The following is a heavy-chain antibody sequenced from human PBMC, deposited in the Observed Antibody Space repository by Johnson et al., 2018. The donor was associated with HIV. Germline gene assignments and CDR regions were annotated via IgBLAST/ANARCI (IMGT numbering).Heavy chain of an antibody. CDR2: ISYDGSNK. J-gene: IGHJ3*02. Sequence: VQLLESGGGVVQPGGSLRLSCAASGFTFSSYAMHWVRQAPGKGLEWVAVISYDGSNKYYADSVKGRFTISRDNSKNTLYLQMNSLRAEDTAVYYCATQGGTTSFDIWGQGTMVTVSS. CDR3: ATQGGTTSFDI. V-gene: IGHV3-30-3*02. D-gene: IGHD1-7*01. CDR1: GFTFSSYA.